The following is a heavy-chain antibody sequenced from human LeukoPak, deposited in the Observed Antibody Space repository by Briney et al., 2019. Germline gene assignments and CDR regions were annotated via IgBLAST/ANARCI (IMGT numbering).Heavy chain of an antibody. CDR2: IYSGGST. Sequence: GGSLRLSCAASGFNVSSNYMSWVRQAPGKGLEWVSVIYSGGSTYYADSVKGRFTVSRDNSKNTLYLQMNSLRAEDTAVYYCARGLKYSSGWYYFDYWGQGTLVTVSS. CDR1: GFNVSSNY. J-gene: IGHJ4*02. D-gene: IGHD6-19*01. V-gene: IGHV3-53*01. CDR3: ARGLKYSSGWYYFDY.